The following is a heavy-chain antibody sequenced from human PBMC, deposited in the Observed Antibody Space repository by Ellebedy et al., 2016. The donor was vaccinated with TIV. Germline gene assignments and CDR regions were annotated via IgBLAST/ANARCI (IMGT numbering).Heavy chain of an antibody. CDR3: ARGGYYDSSGLGLGVAFDI. CDR1: GFTFSSYW. J-gene: IGHJ3*02. Sequence: GESLKISXAASGFTFSSYWMHWVRQAPGKGLVWVSRINSDGSSTSYADSVKGRFTISRDNAKNTLYLQMNSLRAEDTAVYYCARGGYYDSSGLGLGVAFDIWGQGTMVTVSS. CDR2: INSDGSST. D-gene: IGHD3-22*01. V-gene: IGHV3-74*01.